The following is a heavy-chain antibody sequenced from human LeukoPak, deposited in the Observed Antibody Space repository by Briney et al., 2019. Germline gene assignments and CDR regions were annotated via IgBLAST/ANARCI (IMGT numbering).Heavy chain of an antibody. CDR3: ARTKTNWGSIYYYYGMDV. Sequence: GGSLRLSCAASGFTVGSNYMSWVRQAPGKGLEWVSVIYSGGSTYYADSVKGRFTISRDNSKNTLYLQMNSLRAEDTAVYYCARTKTNWGSIYYYYGMDVWGQGTTVTVSS. V-gene: IGHV3-53*01. D-gene: IGHD7-27*01. CDR2: IYSGGST. J-gene: IGHJ6*02. CDR1: GFTVGSNY.